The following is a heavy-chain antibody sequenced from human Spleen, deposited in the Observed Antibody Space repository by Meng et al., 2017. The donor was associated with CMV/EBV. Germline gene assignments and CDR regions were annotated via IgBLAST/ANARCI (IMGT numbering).Heavy chain of an antibody. CDR3: ARLGYCSSTSCSLRWHYYGMDV. J-gene: IGHJ6*02. D-gene: IGHD2-2*01. Sequence: GGSLRLSCAASGFTVSIHYMSWVRQAQGKGLEWVSVIYSGGSTYYADSVKGRFTISRDNSKNTLYLQMNSLRAEDTAVYYCARLGYCSSTSCSLRWHYYGMDVWGQGTTVTVSS. V-gene: IGHV3-53*01. CDR1: GFTVSIHY. CDR2: IYSGGST.